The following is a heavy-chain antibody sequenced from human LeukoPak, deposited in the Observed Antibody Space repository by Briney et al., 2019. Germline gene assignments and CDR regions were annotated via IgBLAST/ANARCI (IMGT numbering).Heavy chain of an antibody. V-gene: IGHV4-34*01. Sequence: SETLSLTCAVYGGSFSGHYWNWIRQPPGKGLQWIGEINHRGVANYNPSLKSRVSISEDTSKNQLSLTVNSVTAADTALYFCARGAVSGRFGDYFYYMDVWGKGTTVTVSS. D-gene: IGHD3-3*01. J-gene: IGHJ6*03. CDR1: GGSFSGHY. CDR2: INHRGVA. CDR3: ARGAVSGRFGDYFYYMDV.